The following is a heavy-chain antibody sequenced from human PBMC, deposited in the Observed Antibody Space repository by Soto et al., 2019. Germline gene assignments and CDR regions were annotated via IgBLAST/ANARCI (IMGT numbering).Heavy chain of an antibody. D-gene: IGHD2-2*01. CDR1: GGSISSYY. V-gene: IGHV4-59*01. CDR3: ARDPGALVVPAANDAFDI. Sequence: SETLSLTCTVSGGSISSYYWSWIRQPPGKGLEWIGYIYYSGSTNYNPSLKSRVTISVDTSKNQFSLKLSSVTAADTAVYYCARDPGALVVPAANDAFDIWGQGTMVTVSS. CDR2: IYYSGST. J-gene: IGHJ3*02.